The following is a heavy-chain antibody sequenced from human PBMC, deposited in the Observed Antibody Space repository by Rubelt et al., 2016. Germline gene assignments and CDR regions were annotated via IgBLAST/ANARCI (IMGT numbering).Heavy chain of an antibody. CDR2: ISSSSSYI. V-gene: IGHV3-21*01. D-gene: IGHD6-19*01. CDR1: GFTFSSYW. CDR3: AREVTAVAASEFDY. Sequence: EVQLVESGGGLVQPGGSLRLSCAASGFTFSSYWMSWVRQAPGKGLEWVSSISSSSSYIYYADSVKGRFAISRDNAKNSLYLQMNSLRAEDTAVYYCAREVTAVAASEFDYWGQGTLVTVSS. J-gene: IGHJ4*02.